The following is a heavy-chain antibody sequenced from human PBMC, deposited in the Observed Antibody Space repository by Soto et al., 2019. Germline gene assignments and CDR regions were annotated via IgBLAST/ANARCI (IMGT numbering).Heavy chain of an antibody. CDR3: ARHDGFSSGWIFDY. Sequence: SETLSLTCTVSGDSFTRNYWTWIRQPPGKGLEWIGYIYYSGSTNYNPSLKSRVTISVDTSNNQLSLKLRSVTAADTAVYYCARHDGFSSGWIFDYWGHGTLVTVSS. D-gene: IGHD6-19*01. CDR2: IYYSGST. J-gene: IGHJ4*01. CDR1: GDSFTRNY. V-gene: IGHV4-59*08.